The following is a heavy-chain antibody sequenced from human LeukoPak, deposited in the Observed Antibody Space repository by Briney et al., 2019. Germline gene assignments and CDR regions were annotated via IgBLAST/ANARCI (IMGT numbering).Heavy chain of an antibody. CDR3: ASGIFGSYYYYMDV. V-gene: IGHV4-59*01. J-gene: IGHJ6*03. D-gene: IGHD3-3*01. CDR2: IYYSGST. CDR1: GGSISSYY. Sequence: SETLSLTCTVSGGSISSYYWSSIRQPPGKGLEWIGYIYYSGSTNYNTSLKSRVTISVDTSKNQFSLKLSSVNAADTAVYYCASGIFGSYYYYMDVWGKGTTVTVSS.